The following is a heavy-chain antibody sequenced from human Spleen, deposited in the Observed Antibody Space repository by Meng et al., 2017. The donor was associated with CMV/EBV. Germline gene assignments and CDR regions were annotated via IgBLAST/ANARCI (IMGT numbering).Heavy chain of an antibody. CDR1: GGSISSSSYY. Sequence: SETLSLTCTVSGGSISSSSYYWGWIRQPPGKGLEWIGSIYYSGSTYYSPSLGSRVTMSVDTSKNQFSLKLSSVTAADTAVYYCARYYCTDNCYHFDYWGQGAMVTVSS. J-gene: IGHJ4*02. D-gene: IGHD2-8*02. V-gene: IGHV4-39*07. CDR3: ARYYCTDNCYHFDY. CDR2: IYYSGST.